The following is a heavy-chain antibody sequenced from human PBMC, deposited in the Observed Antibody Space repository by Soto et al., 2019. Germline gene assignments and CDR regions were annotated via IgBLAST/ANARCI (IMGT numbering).Heavy chain of an antibody. Sequence: GGSLRLSCAASGFTFGSYAMSWVRQAPGKGLERVSFFSCSVVSIFYADSVKGRFTISRDISKNTLFLQMNSLRAEDTALYYCAKDRRPKMVYAIFDYWGQGTLVTVSS. CDR3: AKDRRPKMVYAIFDY. V-gene: IGHV3-23*01. D-gene: IGHD2-8*01. CDR2: FSCSVVSI. J-gene: IGHJ4*02. CDR1: GFTFGSYA.